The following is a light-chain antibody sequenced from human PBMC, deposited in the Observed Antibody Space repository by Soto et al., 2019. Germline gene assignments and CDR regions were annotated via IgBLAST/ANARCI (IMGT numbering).Light chain of an antibody. Sequence: QSVLTQPASVSGSPGQSITISCTGTSSDVGGYNYVSWYQQHPGKAPKLMIYDVSNRPSGVSNRFSGSKSGNTASLTISGLQAEDVADYYCSSYTSSITLGVFGTGTKVTVL. CDR1: SSDVGGYNY. V-gene: IGLV2-14*01. CDR2: DVS. CDR3: SSYTSSITLGV. J-gene: IGLJ1*01.